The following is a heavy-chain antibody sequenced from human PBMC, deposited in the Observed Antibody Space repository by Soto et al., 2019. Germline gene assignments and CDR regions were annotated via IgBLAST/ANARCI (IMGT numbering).Heavy chain of an antibody. D-gene: IGHD2-2*01. Sequence: SGPTLVNPTQTLTLTCTFSGFSLSTSGMCVSWIRQPPGKALEWLARIDWDDDKYYSTSLKTRLTISKDTSKNQVVLTMTNMDPVDTATYYCARIIVVVPAAIRPHRARVYNWFDPWGQGTLVTVSS. CDR3: ARIIVVVPAAIRPHRARVYNWFDP. V-gene: IGHV2-70*11. CDR1: GFSLSTSGMC. J-gene: IGHJ5*02. CDR2: IDWDDDK.